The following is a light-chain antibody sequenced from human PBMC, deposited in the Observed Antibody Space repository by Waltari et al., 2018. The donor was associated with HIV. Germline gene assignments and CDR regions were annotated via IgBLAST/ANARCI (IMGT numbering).Light chain of an antibody. CDR1: RPQVGHYNE. Sequence: QSALTQPPSVSGSLVQSVTISCPGTRPQVGHYNEVSLYQQSPGTAPKLMIYDVSNRPSGVPDRFSGSKSGNTASLTISGLQAEDEADYYCSSFTTSITVVFGGGTKLTVL. J-gene: IGLJ2*01. V-gene: IGLV2-18*02. CDR2: DVS. CDR3: SSFTTSITVV.